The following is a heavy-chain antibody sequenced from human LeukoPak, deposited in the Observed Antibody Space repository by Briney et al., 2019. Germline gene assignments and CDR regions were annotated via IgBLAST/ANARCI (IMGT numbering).Heavy chain of an antibody. CDR2: ISYDGSNK. D-gene: IGHD4-17*01. V-gene: IGHV3-30*18. J-gene: IGHJ4*02. Sequence: GGSLRLSCAASGFTFSSYGMHWVRQAPGKGLEWVAVISYDGSNKYYADSVKGRFTISRDNSKNTLYLQMNSLRAEDTAVYYCAKDDYVHYFDYWAREPWSPSPQ. CDR3: AKDDYVHYFDY. CDR1: GFTFSSYG.